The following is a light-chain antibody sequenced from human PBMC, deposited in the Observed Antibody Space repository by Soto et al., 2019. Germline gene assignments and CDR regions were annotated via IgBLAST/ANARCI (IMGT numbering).Light chain of an antibody. CDR3: AAWAGSLSGVV. Sequence: QSVLTQPPSASGTPGQRVTISCSGSSTNIGSNYVYWYQQHPGTAPKLLIYRNNHRPSGVPDRFSGSKSGNSASLAISGLRSEDEADYFCAAWAGSLSGVVFGGGTKLTVL. J-gene: IGLJ2*01. V-gene: IGLV1-47*01. CDR1: STNIGSNY. CDR2: RNN.